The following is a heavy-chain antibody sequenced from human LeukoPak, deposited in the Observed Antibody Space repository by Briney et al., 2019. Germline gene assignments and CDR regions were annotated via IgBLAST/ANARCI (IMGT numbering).Heavy chain of an antibody. CDR1: GYTFTSYG. V-gene: IGHV1-18*01. CDR2: ISAYNGNT. J-gene: IGHJ4*02. CDR3: ARLHYYDSSGYWFDY. Sequence: ASVKVSCKASGYTFTSYGISWVRQCPGQGLEWMGWISAYNGNTNYAQKLQGRVTMTTDTSTSTAYKELRSLRSDDTAVYYCARLHYYDSSGYWFDYWGQGTLVTVSS. D-gene: IGHD3-22*01.